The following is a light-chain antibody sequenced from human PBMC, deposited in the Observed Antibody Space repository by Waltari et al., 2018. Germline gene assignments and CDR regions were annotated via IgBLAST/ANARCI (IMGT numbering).Light chain of an antibody. CDR3: SSYIGSSTLEL. J-gene: IGLJ2*01. V-gene: IGLV2-14*03. CDR1: SSDVGGYNY. CDR2: AVS. Sequence: QSALTQPASVSGSPGQSITISCTGTSSDVGGYNYVSWYQQHPGKAPKLMIFAVSNRPSGVSNRFAGSKSGNTASRTISGLQAEDEADYYCSSYIGSSTLELFGGGTSLTVL.